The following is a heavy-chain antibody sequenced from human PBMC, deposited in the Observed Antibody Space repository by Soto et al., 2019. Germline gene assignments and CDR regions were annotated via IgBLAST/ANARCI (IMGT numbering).Heavy chain of an antibody. D-gene: IGHD3-16*01. CDR3: ARGGSVYYYYYIDV. CDR2: IKQDGSEK. V-gene: IGHV3-7*03. CDR1: GFTFSSYW. Sequence: GGSLRLSCEASGFTFSSYWMSWVRQAQGKGLEWVTIIKQDGSEKYYDDSVKGRFTISRDNAKNSLYLQMNSLRAEDTAVYYCARGGSVYYYYYIDVWGKGTTVTVSS. J-gene: IGHJ6*03.